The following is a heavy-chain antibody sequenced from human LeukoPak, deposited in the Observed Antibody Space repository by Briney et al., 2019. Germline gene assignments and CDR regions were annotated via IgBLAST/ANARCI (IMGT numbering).Heavy chain of an antibody. CDR3: ARADTAMVPFDY. CDR2: IYHSGST. V-gene: IGHV4-30-2*01. D-gene: IGHD5-18*01. J-gene: IGHJ4*02. Sequence: ASETLSLTCADSGGSISSGGYSWSWIRQPPGKGLEWIGYIYHSGSTYYNPSLKSRVTISVDRSKNQFSLKLSSVTAADTAVYYCARADTAMVPFDYWGQGTLVTVSS. CDR1: GGSISSGGYS.